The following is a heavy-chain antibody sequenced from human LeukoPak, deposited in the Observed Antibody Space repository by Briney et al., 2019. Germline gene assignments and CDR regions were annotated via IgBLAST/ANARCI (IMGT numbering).Heavy chain of an antibody. Sequence: SGTLSLTCAVSGGSISSSNWWSWVRQPPGKGLEWIGEIYHSGSTNYNPSLKSRVIISVDKSKNQFSLKLSSVTAADTAVYYCARGRGDDYGDPRGLDVWGKGTTVTVSS. CDR1: GGSISSSNW. CDR2: IYHSGST. CDR3: ARGRGDDYGDPRGLDV. D-gene: IGHD4-17*01. J-gene: IGHJ6*04. V-gene: IGHV4-4*02.